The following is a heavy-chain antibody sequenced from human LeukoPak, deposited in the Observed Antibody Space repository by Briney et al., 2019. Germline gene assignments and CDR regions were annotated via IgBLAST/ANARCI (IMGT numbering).Heavy chain of an antibody. CDR1: GFTFSSYG. Sequence: GGSLRLSCAASGFTFSSYGMHGVRHAPGKGLEWVAVIWYDGSNNYYADSVKGRFTICRDNSKNTLYLQMNSLRAEDTAVYYCARAPGYIYGYYYYYGMDVWGQGTTVTVSS. V-gene: IGHV3-33*01. CDR2: IWYDGSNN. D-gene: IGHD5-18*01. J-gene: IGHJ6*02. CDR3: ARAPGYIYGYYYYYGMDV.